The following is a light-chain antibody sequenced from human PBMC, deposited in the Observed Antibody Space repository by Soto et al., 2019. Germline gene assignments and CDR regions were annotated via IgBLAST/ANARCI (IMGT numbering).Light chain of an antibody. Sequence: EIVMTQSPATLSVSPGERATLSCRASQSVSSNLAWYQQKPGQAPRLLIYGASTRATGIPARFSGRGSATEFTLTISSLPSEDCAVYYCQQCNDWPHTFGQGTKLEIK. CDR2: GAS. V-gene: IGKV3-15*01. CDR3: QQCNDWPHT. CDR1: QSVSSN. J-gene: IGKJ2*01.